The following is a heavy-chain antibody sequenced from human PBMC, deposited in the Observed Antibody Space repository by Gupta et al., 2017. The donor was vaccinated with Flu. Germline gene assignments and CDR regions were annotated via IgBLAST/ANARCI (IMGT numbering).Heavy chain of an antibody. Sequence: EVQLLESGGGLVQPGGSLRLSCAASGFPFSSYAMSWVRQAPGKGLEWVSAISGSCGSTYYADSVKGRFTISRDNSKNTLYLQMNSLRAEDTAVYYCAKTIFVRGVIEGFGYWGQGTLVTVSS. V-gene: IGHV3-23*01. CDR1: GFPFSSYA. CDR3: AKTIFVRGVIEGFGY. CDR2: ISGSCGST. D-gene: IGHD3-10*02. J-gene: IGHJ4*02.